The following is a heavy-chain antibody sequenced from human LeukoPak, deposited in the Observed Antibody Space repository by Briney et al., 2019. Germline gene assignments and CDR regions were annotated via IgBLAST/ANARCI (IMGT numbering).Heavy chain of an antibody. J-gene: IGHJ6*02. CDR2: IYPSDSDT. CDR1: GYIFTTYW. D-gene: IGHD5-24*01. V-gene: IGHV5-51*01. Sequence: GESLKISCKGSGYIFTTYWIGWVRQMPGKGLEWMGIIYPSDSDTRYSPSFQGQVTISADKSISTAYLQWSSLKASDTAMYYCARPQFPNDYYYYGMDVWGQGTTVTVSS. CDR3: ARPQFPNDYYYYGMDV.